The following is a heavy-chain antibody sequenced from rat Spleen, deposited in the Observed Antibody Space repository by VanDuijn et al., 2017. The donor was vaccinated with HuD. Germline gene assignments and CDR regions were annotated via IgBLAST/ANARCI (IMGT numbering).Heavy chain of an antibody. D-gene: IGHD4-3*01. J-gene: IGHJ3*01. V-gene: IGHV5-46*01. Sequence: EVQLVESGGGLVQPGRSLKLSCAASGFTFSSFPMAWVRQAPKKGLEWVASISSGGGSTYYRDSVKDRFTISRDNAKSTLYLQMDSLRSEDTASYYCAKDPWDSGANWFAYWGQGTLVTVSS. CDR3: AKDPWDSGANWFAY. CDR2: ISSGGGST. CDR1: GFTFSSFP.